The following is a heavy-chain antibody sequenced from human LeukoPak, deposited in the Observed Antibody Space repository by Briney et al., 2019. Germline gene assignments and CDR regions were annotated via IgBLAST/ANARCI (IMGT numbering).Heavy chain of an antibody. Sequence: PGGSLRLSCAASGFTFSSYWMSWVRQAPGKGLEWVSYISSGGSTIYYADSVRGRFTISRDNAKNSLYLQMNSLRAEDTAVYYCARAVGYSGFSDYWGQGTLVTVSS. CDR1: GFTFSSYW. J-gene: IGHJ4*02. D-gene: IGHD5-12*01. CDR2: ISSGGSTI. V-gene: IGHV3-48*04. CDR3: ARAVGYSGFSDY.